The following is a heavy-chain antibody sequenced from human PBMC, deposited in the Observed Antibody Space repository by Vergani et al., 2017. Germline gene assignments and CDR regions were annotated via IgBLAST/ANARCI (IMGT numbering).Heavy chain of an antibody. Sequence: EVQLVESGGGLVQPGGSLRLSCAASGFTFSSYSMNWVRQAPGKGLEWVSYISSSSSTTYYADSVKGRFTISRDNAKNSLYLEMNSLRDEDTAVYYCARVSVGAAGTCLDYWGQGTLVTVSS. V-gene: IGHV3-48*02. J-gene: IGHJ4*02. D-gene: IGHD6-13*01. CDR3: ARVSVGAAGTCLDY. CDR2: ISSSSSTT. CDR1: GFTFSSYS.